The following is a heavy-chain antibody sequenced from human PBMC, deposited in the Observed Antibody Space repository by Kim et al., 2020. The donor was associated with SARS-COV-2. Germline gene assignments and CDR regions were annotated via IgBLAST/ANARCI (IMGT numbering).Heavy chain of an antibody. CDR1: GGSLSGSY. J-gene: IGHJ5*02. CDR2: SNHLGGT. V-gene: IGHV4-34*01. D-gene: IGHD1-26*01. CDR3: ARLGGNTQMGYNWFDP. Sequence: SETLSLTCAVHGGSLSGSYLSWIRQPPGKGLEWIGESNHLGGTNYNPSLKSRVTISVDTSKNQFSLRLSSVTAADTAVYYCARLGGNTQMGYNWFDPWGQGPLVTVSS.